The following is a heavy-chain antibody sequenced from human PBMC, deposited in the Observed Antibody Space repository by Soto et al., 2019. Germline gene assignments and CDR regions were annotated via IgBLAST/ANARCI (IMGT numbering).Heavy chain of an antibody. CDR1: GFTFSSYG. J-gene: IGHJ4*02. D-gene: IGHD3-22*01. CDR2: ISYDGSNK. CDR3: AKDSPKRDSSGLNGVTGY. V-gene: IGHV3-30*18. Sequence: PGGSLRLSCAASGFTFSSYGMHWVRQAPGKGLEWVAVISYDGSNKYYADSVKGRFTISRDNSKNTLYLQMNSLRAEDTAVYYCAKDSPKRDSSGLNGVTGYWGQGTLVTVSS.